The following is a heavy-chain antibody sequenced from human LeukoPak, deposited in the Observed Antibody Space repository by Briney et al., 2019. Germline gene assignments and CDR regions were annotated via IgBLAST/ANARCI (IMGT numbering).Heavy chain of an antibody. CDR1: GGSFSGYY. CDR3: ARLYGGYCSSTSCYRNYFDY. D-gene: IGHD2-2*01. CDR2: INHSGST. Sequence: SETLSPTCAVYGGSFSGYYWSWIRQPPGMGLEWIGEINHSGSTNYNPSLKSRVTISVDTSKNQFSLKLSSVTAADTAVYYCARLYGGYCSSTSCYRNYFDYWGQGTLVTVSS. V-gene: IGHV4-34*01. J-gene: IGHJ4*02.